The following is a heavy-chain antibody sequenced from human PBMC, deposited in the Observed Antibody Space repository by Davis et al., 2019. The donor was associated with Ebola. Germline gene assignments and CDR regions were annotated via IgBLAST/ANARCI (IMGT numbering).Heavy chain of an antibody. CDR1: GFTVSSNY. D-gene: IGHD2-2*01. Sequence: GESLKISCAASGFTVSSNYMTWVRQAPGKGLEWVAVISYDGSNKYYADSVKGRFTISRDNSKNTLYLQMNSLRAEDTAVYYCASRTPAATHWGQGTLVTVSS. CDR3: ASRTPAATH. CDR2: ISYDGSNK. J-gene: IGHJ4*02. V-gene: IGHV3-30*03.